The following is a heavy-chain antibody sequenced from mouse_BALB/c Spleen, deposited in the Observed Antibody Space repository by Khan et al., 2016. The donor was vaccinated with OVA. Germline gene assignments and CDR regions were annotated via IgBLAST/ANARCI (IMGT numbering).Heavy chain of an antibody. J-gene: IGHJ3*01. V-gene: IGHV1S137*01. CDR2: ISTYYGDT. D-gene: IGHD1-1*01. CDR3: ARGGVHYRFAY. CDR1: GYTFTDFA. Sequence: QIQLVQSGAELVRPGVSVKISCKGSGYTFTDFAMHWVKQSHAKSLEWIGVISTYYGDTNYNQNFKGKATMTVDKSSSTAYMELARLTSEDSAILYCARGGVHYRFAYWGRGTLVTFSA.